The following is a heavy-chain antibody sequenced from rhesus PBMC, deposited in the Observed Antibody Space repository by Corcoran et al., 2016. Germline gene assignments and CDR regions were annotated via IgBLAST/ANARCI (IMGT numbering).Heavy chain of an antibody. CDR2: VEPEDGEA. CDR1: GYTFTDSY. Sequence: EVQLVPSGAEVKKPGALVKIPCKSSGYTFTDSYLHWVRQAPGKGLEWIRRVEPEDGEAIHAQKFQDRVTITADTSTDTAYMELSSLRSEDTAVYYCATSASGCYVYWGQGVLVTVSS. J-gene: IGHJ4*01. CDR3: ATSASGCYVY. V-gene: IGHV1-111*02. D-gene: IGHD2-21*01.